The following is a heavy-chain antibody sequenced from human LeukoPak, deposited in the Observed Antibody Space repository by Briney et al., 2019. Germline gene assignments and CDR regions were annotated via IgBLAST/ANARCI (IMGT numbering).Heavy chain of an antibody. CDR3: ARVSTAAAGTDWFDP. CDR1: GGSISSYY. V-gene: IGHV4-59*08. D-gene: IGHD6-13*01. J-gene: IGHJ5*02. CDR2: IYYSGST. Sequence: PSETLSLTCTVSGGSISSYYWSWIRQPPGKGLECIGYIYYSGSTNYSPSLKSRVTISVDTSKNQFSLKLSSVTAADTAVYYCARVSTAAAGTDWFDPWGQGTLVTVSS.